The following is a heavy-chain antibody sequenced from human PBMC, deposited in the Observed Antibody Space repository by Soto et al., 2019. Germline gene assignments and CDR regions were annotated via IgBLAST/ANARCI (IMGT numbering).Heavy chain of an antibody. Sequence: SGPTLVNPTQTLTLTCTFSGFSFSTNGVGVGWIRQPPGKALEWLALIYWNEDKRYSPSLKSRLTITKDPSKNQVVLTMTNMDPVDTATYYCAHTRFIPGMSAVGYICADWSQGTLVTVSS. V-gene: IGHV2-5*01. CDR3: AHTRFIPGMSAVGYICAD. J-gene: IGHJ4*02. D-gene: IGHD6-13*01. CDR2: IYWNEDK. CDR1: GFSFSTNGVG.